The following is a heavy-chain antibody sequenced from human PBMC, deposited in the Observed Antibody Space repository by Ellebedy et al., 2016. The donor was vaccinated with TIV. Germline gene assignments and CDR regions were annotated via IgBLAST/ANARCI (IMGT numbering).Heavy chain of an antibody. D-gene: IGHD1-26*01. CDR3: ARAGSYAVHY. V-gene: IGHV3-7*01. CDR2: IKQDGSEK. Sequence: GESLKISCAASGFTFGTYWMTWVRQAPGKGLEWVANIKQDGSEKYYVDSVQGRFTISRDNAKNSLYLQMNSLRAEDTAVYYCARAGSYAVHYWGQGTLVTVSS. J-gene: IGHJ4*02. CDR1: GFTFGTYW.